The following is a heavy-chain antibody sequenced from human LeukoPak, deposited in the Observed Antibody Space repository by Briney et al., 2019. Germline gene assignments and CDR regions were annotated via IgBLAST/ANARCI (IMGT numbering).Heavy chain of an antibody. Sequence: GGSLRLSCATSGFTLSSCWMHWVRQVPGKGLEWLSRINNDGVSTSYADSVKGRFTISRDNAKNTPYLRMNSLRAEDTAIYYCARKPLSGGYGGTIDYWGQGTLVTVSS. CDR3: ARKPLSGGYGGTIDY. CDR2: INNDGVST. CDR1: GFTLSSCW. J-gene: IGHJ4*02. D-gene: IGHD5-12*01. V-gene: IGHV3-74*01.